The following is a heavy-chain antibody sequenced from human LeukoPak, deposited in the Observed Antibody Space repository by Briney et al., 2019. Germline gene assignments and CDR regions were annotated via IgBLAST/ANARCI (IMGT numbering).Heavy chain of an antibody. CDR3: AGGTGSSGLFI. J-gene: IGHJ4*02. Sequence: SETLSLTCTVSGGSISSHYWSWIRQPPGKGLEWIGYIYYTGSTSYNPPLKSRVTISVDTSKNQFSLKLSSVTAADTAVYYCAGGTGSSGLFIWGQRTLVTVSS. D-gene: IGHD1-14*01. CDR2: IYYTGST. CDR1: GGSISSHY. V-gene: IGHV4-59*11.